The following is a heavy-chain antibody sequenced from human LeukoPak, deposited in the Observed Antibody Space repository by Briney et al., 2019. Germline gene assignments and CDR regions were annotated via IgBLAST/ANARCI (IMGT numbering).Heavy chain of an antibody. D-gene: IGHD6-13*01. CDR3: AGEVSWYYFDY. CDR2: ISYDGSNK. Sequence: GRSLSLSCAASGFTFGGYAMHWVRQAPDKGLVWVAVISYDGSNKYYADCVKGRFALSRDTSKKTLYLQMNSLRGDATAVYYWAGEVSWYYFDYWGQGILVTVSS. CDR1: GFTFGGYA. V-gene: IGHV3-30*09. J-gene: IGHJ4*02.